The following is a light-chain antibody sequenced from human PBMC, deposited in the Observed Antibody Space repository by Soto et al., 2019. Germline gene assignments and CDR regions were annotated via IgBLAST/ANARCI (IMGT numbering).Light chain of an antibody. J-gene: IGLJ1*01. CDR1: SSDVGSYNR. CDR3: SSYTSSSTYV. Sequence: QSVLTQPPSVSGSPGQSVTISCTGTSSDVGSYNRVSWYQQSPGTAPKLMIYEVSNRPSGVPDRFSGSKSGNTASLTISGLQAEDEADYYCSSYTSSSTYVFGTGTKLPS. CDR2: EVS. V-gene: IGLV2-18*02.